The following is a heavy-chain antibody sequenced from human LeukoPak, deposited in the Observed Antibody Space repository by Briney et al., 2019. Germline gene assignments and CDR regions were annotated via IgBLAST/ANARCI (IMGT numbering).Heavy chain of an antibody. D-gene: IGHD5-18*01. CDR2: ISYDGSNK. CDR1: GFTFSFYG. Sequence: PGGSLRLSCAASGFTFSFYGMHWVRQAPGKGLEWVALISYDGSNKYYADSVKGRFTISRDNSKNTLYLQMNSLRGEDTAVYYCAKGGGYSYGYPNYYYYYMDVWGKGTTVTVSS. J-gene: IGHJ6*03. V-gene: IGHV3-30*18. CDR3: AKGGGYSYGYPNYYYYYMDV.